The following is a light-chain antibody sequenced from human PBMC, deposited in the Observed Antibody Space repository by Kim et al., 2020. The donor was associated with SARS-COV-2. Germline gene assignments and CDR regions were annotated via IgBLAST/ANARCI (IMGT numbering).Light chain of an antibody. CDR2: DVS. CDR1: SSDFGGYNY. V-gene: IGLV2-14*01. CDR3: SSYRSSSTYV. J-gene: IGLJ1*01. Sequence: QSALTQPASVSGSPGQSITISCTGTSSDFGGYNYVSWYQQHPDKAPKLMIYDVSKRPSGVSNRFSGSKSGNTASLTISGLQAEDEADFYCSSYRSSSTYVFGTGTKVTVL.